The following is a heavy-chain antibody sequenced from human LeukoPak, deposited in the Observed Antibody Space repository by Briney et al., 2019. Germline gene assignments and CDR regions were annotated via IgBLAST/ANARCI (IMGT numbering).Heavy chain of an antibody. J-gene: IGHJ4*02. CDR2: IYYTGAT. CDR1: GGSIGSNY. V-gene: IGHV4-59*08. Sequence: PSETLSLTCTVSGGSIGSNYWTWIRQPPGKGLEYIGYIYYTGATNYNPSLKSRVTISVDTSKNQFSLKITSVTAADTAVYFCAKYGNSGWVIDNWGQGTLVTVSS. D-gene: IGHD6-19*01. CDR3: AKYGNSGWVIDN.